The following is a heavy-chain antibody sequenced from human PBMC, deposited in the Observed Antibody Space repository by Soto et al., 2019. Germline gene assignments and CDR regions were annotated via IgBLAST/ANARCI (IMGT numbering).Heavy chain of an antibody. J-gene: IGHJ6*02. V-gene: IGHV1-3*01. CDR1: GYTFTSYA. CDR2: INAGNGNT. Sequence: ASVKVSCKASGYTFTSYAMHWVRQAPGQRLEWMGWINAGNGNTKYSQKFQGRVTITRDTSASTAYMELSSLRSEDTAVYYCARFEGYYYGMDVWGQGTTVTSP. CDR3: ARFEGYYYGMDV.